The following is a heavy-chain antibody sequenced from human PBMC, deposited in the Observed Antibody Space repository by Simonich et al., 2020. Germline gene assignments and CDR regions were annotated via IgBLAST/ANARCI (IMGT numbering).Heavy chain of an antibody. J-gene: IGHJ6*02. CDR1: GFTFSSYS. V-gene: IGHV3-21*01. D-gene: IGHD6-19*01. CDR2: ISSSSSYI. CDR3: ARWIAVAGTGAYGMDV. Sequence: EVQLVESGGGLVKPGGSLRLSCAASGFTFSSYSMNWVRLAPGKGLEWVSSISSSSSYIYYADSLQGRFTISRDNAKNSLYLQMNSLRAEDTAVYYCARWIAVAGTGAYGMDVWGQGTTVTVSS.